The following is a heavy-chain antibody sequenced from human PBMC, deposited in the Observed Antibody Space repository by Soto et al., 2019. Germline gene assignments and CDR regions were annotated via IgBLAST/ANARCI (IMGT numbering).Heavy chain of an antibody. V-gene: IGHV1-3*01. Sequence: QVQLVQSGAEVKKPGASVKVSCKASGYTFTSYAMHWVRQAPGQRLEWMGWINAGNGNTKYSQKFQGRVTITRDTSASTDYMELSSLRSEDTAVYYCARVDYYGSGSYYRNWFDPWGQGTLVTVSS. D-gene: IGHD3-10*01. CDR2: INAGNGNT. J-gene: IGHJ5*02. CDR1: GYTFTSYA. CDR3: ARVDYYGSGSYYRNWFDP.